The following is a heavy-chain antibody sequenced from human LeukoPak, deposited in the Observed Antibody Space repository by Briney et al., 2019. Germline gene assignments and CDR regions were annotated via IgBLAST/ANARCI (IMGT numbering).Heavy chain of an antibody. CDR3: TTDPESGSYYFDY. Sequence: KPGGSLRLSWAASGFTFSNAWMSWVRQAPGKGLEWVGRIKSKTDGGTTDYAAPVKGRFTISRDDSKNTLYLQMNSLKTEDTAVYYCTTDPESGSYYFDYWGQGTLVTVSS. CDR1: GFTFSNAW. J-gene: IGHJ4*02. CDR2: IKSKTDGGTT. V-gene: IGHV3-15*01. D-gene: IGHD1-26*01.